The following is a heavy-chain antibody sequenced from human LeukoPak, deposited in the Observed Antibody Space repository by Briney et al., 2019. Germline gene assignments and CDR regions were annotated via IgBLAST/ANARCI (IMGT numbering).Heavy chain of an antibody. CDR2: INPSSGDT. CDR3: ASESS. Sequence: GASVNVSCKASGYNYTGHNMHWVRQVPGQGLEWIGWINPSSGDTKYAQKFQGRVTMTRDTSISAAYMDLRSLRSDDTAVYYCASESSWGQGTLVTVPS. CDR1: GYNYTGHN. V-gene: IGHV1-2*02. J-gene: IGHJ5*02.